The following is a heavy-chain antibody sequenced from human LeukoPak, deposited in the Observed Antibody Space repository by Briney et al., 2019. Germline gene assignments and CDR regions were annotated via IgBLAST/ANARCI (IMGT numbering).Heavy chain of an antibody. V-gene: IGHV1-2*02. J-gene: IGHJ5*02. CDR2: INPNSGGT. CDR3: ATPRYCSSTSCPVANNWFDP. D-gene: IGHD2-2*01. CDR1: GYTFTGYY. Sequence: ASVKVSCKASGYTFTGYYMHWVRQAPGQGLEWMGWINPNSGGTNYAQKFQGRVTMTRDTSISTAYMELSRLRSDDTAVYYCATPRYCSSTSCPVANNWFDPWGQGTLVTVSS.